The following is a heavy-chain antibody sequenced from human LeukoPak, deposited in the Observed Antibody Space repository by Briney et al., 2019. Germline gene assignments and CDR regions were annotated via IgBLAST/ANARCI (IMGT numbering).Heavy chain of an antibody. J-gene: IGHJ5*02. CDR1: GFTFSGYS. Sequence: GGSLRLSCAASGFTFSGYSMNWVRQAPGKGLEWVSSISSSSSYIYYADSVKGRFTISRDNAKNSLYLQMNSLRAEDTAVYYCARRTLRGSWFDPWSQGTLVTVSS. D-gene: IGHD3-10*01. CDR3: ARRTLRGSWFDP. V-gene: IGHV3-21*01. CDR2: ISSSSSYI.